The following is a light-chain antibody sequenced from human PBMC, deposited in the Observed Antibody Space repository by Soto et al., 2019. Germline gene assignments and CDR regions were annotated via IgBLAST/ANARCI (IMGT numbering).Light chain of an antibody. CDR2: SAS. J-gene: IGKJ1*01. CDR1: QSVSSK. CDR3: QQYNSYWT. Sequence: DIVLTQSPGTLSLSPGHRATLSCRASQSVSSKVAWYQQRPGQAPRLLIYSASTRATGIPARFSGSGFGTEFTLTISSLQSEDFAVYYCQQYNSYWTFGQGTNV. V-gene: IGKV3-15*01.